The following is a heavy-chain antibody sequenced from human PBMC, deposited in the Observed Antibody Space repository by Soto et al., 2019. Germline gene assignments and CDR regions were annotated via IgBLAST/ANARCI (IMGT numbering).Heavy chain of an antibody. V-gene: IGHV1-46*01. CDR3: ARNLQEYYYYYGMDV. Sequence: GGSVKVSRKASGYTFTSHYIHRGRPAPGQGLEWREKINPSGGSTSYAQKFQGRVTMTRDTSTSKVYMELSSLRSEDTALYYCARNLQEYYYYYGMDVWGQGTRVTVSS. D-gene: IGHD4-4*01. J-gene: IGHJ6*02. CDR2: INPSGGST. CDR1: GYTFTSHY.